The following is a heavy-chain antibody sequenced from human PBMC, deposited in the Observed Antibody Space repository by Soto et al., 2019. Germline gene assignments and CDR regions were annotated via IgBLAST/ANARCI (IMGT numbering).Heavy chain of an antibody. V-gene: IGHV1-69*06. CDR1: GGSFSTYD. Sequence: QVQLIQSGAEVKKPGSSVRVSCKASGGSFSTYDITWVRQAPGQGLEWMGGIIPIFGAPNYAQKFQGRVTITAYKSTDTAYMDLISLRSEDTAVYYCVREMSSSWYAAFDLWGPGTMVTVSS. CDR3: VREMSSSWYAAFDL. J-gene: IGHJ3*01. CDR2: IIPIFGAP. D-gene: IGHD6-13*01.